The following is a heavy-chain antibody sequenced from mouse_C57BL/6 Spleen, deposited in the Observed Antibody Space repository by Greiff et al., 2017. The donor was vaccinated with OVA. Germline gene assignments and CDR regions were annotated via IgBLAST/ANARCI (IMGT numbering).Heavy chain of an antibody. CDR3: VRGYYGSSYGWYFDV. D-gene: IGHD1-1*01. J-gene: IGHJ1*03. Sequence: EVMLVESGGGLVQPKGSLKLSCAASGFSFNTYAMNWVRQAPGKGLEWVARIRSKSNNYATYYADSVKDRFTISRDDSESMLYLQMNNLKTEDTAMYYCVRGYYGSSYGWYFDVWGTGTTVTVSS. V-gene: IGHV10-1*01. CDR2: IRSKSNNYAT. CDR1: GFSFNTYA.